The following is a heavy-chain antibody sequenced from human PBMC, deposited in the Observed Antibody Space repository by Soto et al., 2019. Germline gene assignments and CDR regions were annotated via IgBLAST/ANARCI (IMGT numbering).Heavy chain of an antibody. V-gene: IGHV3-30*18. Sequence: GGSLRLSCAASGFTFSSFGMHWVRRAPGKGLEWVAVISFDGSNKYYADSVKGRFTISRDNSKNTLSLQMNSLKAEDTAVYYCAKDTSKYSNNWPAYYGLDVWGQGTTVTVSS. CDR2: ISFDGSNK. D-gene: IGHD1-1*01. J-gene: IGHJ6*02. CDR1: GFTFSSFG. CDR3: AKDTSKYSNNWPAYYGLDV.